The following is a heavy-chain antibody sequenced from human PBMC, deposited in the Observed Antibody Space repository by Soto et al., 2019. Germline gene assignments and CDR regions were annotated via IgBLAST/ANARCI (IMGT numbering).Heavy chain of an antibody. CDR1: GGSISSYY. J-gene: IGHJ4*02. CDR2: IYYSGST. CDR3: ARESHDFWSGYHDY. Sequence: PSETLSLTCTVSGGSISSYYWSWIRQPPGKGLEWIGYIYYSGSTNYNPSLKSRVTISVDTSKNQFSLKLSSVTAADTAVYYCARESHDFWSGYHDYWGQGTLVTVSS. V-gene: IGHV4-59*01. D-gene: IGHD3-3*01.